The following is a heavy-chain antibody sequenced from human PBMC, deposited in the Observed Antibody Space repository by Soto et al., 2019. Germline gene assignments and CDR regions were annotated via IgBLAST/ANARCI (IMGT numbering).Heavy chain of an antibody. Sequence: EVQLVESGGGLVQPGGSLRLSCAASGFTFSSYDMHWVRQATGKGLEWVSAIGTAGDTYYPGSVKGRFTISRENAKNSLYLQMNSLRAGDTAVYYCARVNYYDSSGYYMGQYWYFDLWGRGTLVTVSS. CDR3: ARVNYYDSSGYYMGQYWYFDL. V-gene: IGHV3-13*01. CDR2: IGTAGDT. J-gene: IGHJ2*01. CDR1: GFTFSSYD. D-gene: IGHD3-22*01.